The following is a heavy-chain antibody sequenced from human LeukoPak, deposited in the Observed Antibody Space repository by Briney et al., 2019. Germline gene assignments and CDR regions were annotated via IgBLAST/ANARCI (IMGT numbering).Heavy chain of an antibody. V-gene: IGHV3-11*01. CDR1: GFTFSDYH. D-gene: IGHD6-19*01. CDR2: ISPRGHTV. J-gene: IGHJ4*02. CDR3: AAGRDIAVAGPGGYFDY. Sequence: GGSLRLSCAASGFTFSDYHMSWIRQAPGKGLEWVSYISPRGHTVYFATYVKGRFTLSRDNAKNSLSLQMNSLTAEDTAVYYCAAGRDIAVAGPGGYFDYWGQGTGVPVSS.